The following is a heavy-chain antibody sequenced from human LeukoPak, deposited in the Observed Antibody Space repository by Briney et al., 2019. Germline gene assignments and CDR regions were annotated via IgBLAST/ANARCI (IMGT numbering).Heavy chain of an antibody. J-gene: IGHJ2*01. V-gene: IGHV4-34*08. Sequence: PGGSLRLSCTASGFTFGDYAMIWIRQPPGKGLEWIGEINHSGSTNYNPSLKSRVTISVDTSKNQFSLKLSSVTAADTAVYYCARGWYGWYFDLWGRGTLVTVSS. CDR2: INHSGST. CDR1: GFTFGDYA. CDR3: ARGWYGWYFDL. D-gene: IGHD6-19*01.